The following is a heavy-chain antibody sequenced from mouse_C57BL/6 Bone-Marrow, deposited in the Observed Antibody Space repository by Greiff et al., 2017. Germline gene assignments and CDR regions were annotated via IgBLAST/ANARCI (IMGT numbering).Heavy chain of an antibody. Sequence: EVKLQESGAELVRPGASVKLSCTASGFNIKDDYIHWVKQRPEQGLEWIGWIDPGIGDTEYASKFQGKATITSDTSSNTAYLQLSSLTSEDTAVYYCSAFDGSYFDFWGQGTPRTVAS. CDR2: IDPGIGDT. V-gene: IGHV14-4*01. J-gene: IGHJ2*01. CDR1: GFNIKDDY. CDR3: SAFDGSYFDF. D-gene: IGHD2-3*01.